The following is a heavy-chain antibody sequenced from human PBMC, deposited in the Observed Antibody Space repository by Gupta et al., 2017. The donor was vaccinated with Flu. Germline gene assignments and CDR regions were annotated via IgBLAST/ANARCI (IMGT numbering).Heavy chain of an antibody. D-gene: IGHD2-21*01. Sequence: QVQLQESGPGLVKPSETLSLTCTVSGGSISSYYWSWIRQPPGKGLEWIGYIYYSGSTNYNPSLKSRVTISVDTSKNQFSLKLSSVTAADTAVYYCARDGHIGEKSWFDPWGQGTLVTVSS. CDR1: GGSISSYY. CDR3: ARDGHIGEKSWFDP. CDR2: IYYSGST. J-gene: IGHJ5*02. V-gene: IGHV4-59*01.